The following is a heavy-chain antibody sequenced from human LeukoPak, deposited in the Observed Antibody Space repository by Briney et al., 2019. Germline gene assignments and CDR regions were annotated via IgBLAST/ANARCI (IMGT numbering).Heavy chain of an antibody. V-gene: IGHV1-18*01. D-gene: IGHD3-10*01. J-gene: IGHJ4*02. CDR3: ARAGITMVRGVIITKYYFDY. CDR1: GYTFTSNG. CDR2: ISAYNGNT. Sequence: ASVKVSCKPSGYTFTSNGISWVRQAPAQGLEWMGWISAYNGNTNYAQKLQGRGTITTDTSTSTAYMELRSLRSDDTAVYYCARAGITMVRGVIITKYYFDYWGQGTLVTVSS.